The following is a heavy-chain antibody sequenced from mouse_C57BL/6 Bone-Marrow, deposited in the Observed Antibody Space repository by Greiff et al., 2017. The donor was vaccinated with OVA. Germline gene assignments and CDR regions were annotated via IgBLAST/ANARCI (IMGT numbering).Heavy chain of an antibody. CDR2: IYPRSGNT. Sequence: VQLVESGAELARPGASVKLSCKASGYTFTSYGISWVKQRTGQGLEWIGEIYPRSGNTYYNEKFKGKATLTADKSSSTAYMELRSLTSEDSAVYFCARGRGLLRRDYWGQGTSATVSS. D-gene: IGHD1-1*01. J-gene: IGHJ4*01. CDR3: ARGRGLLRRDY. V-gene: IGHV1-81*01. CDR1: GYTFTSYG.